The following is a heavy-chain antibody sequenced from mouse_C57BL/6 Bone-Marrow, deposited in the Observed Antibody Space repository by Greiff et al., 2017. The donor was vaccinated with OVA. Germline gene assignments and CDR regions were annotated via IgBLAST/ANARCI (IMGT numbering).Heavy chain of an antibody. CDR1: GYTFTSYW. CDR2: INPSNGGT. V-gene: IGHV1-53*01. CDR3: AKAMIYDGYHGKGYYAMEY. D-gene: IGHD2-3*01. J-gene: IGHJ4*01. Sequence: QVQLQQPGTELVKPGASVKLSCTASGYTFTSYWMHWVKQSPEQGLEWIGNINPSNGGTNYNEKFKSKATLTVDKSSSTAYMQLSSLTSEDSAVYYWAKAMIYDGYHGKGYYAMEYWGQGATGTVSS.